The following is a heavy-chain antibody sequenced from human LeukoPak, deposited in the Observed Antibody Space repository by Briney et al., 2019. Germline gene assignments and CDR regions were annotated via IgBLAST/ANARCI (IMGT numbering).Heavy chain of an antibody. CDR1: GGSFSGYY. D-gene: IGHD1-14*01. J-gene: IGHJ4*02. CDR3: ARVRLRKPFDY. CDR2: INHSGST. Sequence: PSETLSLTCAVYGGSFSGYYWSWIRQPPGKGPEWIGEINHSGSTNYNPSLKSRVTISVDTSKNQFSLKLGSVTAADTAVYYCARVRLRKPFDYWGQGTLVTVSS. V-gene: IGHV4-34*01.